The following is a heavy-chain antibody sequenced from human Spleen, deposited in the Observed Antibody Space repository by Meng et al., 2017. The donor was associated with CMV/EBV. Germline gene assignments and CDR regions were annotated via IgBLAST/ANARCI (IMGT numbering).Heavy chain of an antibody. V-gene: IGHV3-30*04. CDR3: ARDIYSYGTVGTPDI. Sequence: GESLKISCTGFGFTFSDYAMSWVRQAPGKGLDWVAVISDDESRAFYADSVRGRFTISRDNSKNTLYLQMIGLRTEDTAVYFCARDIYSYGTVGTPDIWGPGTMVTVSS. J-gene: IGHJ3*02. CDR1: GFTFSDYA. CDR2: ISDDESRA. D-gene: IGHD5-18*01.